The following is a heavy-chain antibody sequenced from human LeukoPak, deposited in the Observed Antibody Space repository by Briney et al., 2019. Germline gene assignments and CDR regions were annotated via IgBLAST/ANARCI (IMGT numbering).Heavy chain of an antibody. J-gene: IGHJ3*02. D-gene: IGHD4-17*01. Sequence: SETLSLTCTVSGGSISSSSYYWGWIRQPPGKGLEWIGSIYYSGSTYYNPSLKSRVTISVDTSKNQFSLKLSSVTAADTAVYYCARLAPVTTVTRDAFDIWGQGTMVTVSS. CDR1: GGSISSSSYY. CDR3: ARLAPVTTVTRDAFDI. CDR2: IYYSGST. V-gene: IGHV4-39*01.